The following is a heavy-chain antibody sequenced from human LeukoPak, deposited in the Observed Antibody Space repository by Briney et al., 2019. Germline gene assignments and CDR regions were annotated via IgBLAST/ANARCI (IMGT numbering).Heavy chain of an antibody. D-gene: IGHD4-17*01. V-gene: IGHV3-66*01. CDR1: GFTVSSNY. Sequence: GGSLRLSCAASGFTVSSNYMSWVRQAPGKGLEWVSVIYSGGSTYYADSVKGRFTISRDNSKNTLYLQMNSLRAEDTAVYYCARGHFDYGDYGSATDYWGQGTLVTVSS. CDR2: IYSGGST. J-gene: IGHJ4*02. CDR3: ARGHFDYGDYGSATDY.